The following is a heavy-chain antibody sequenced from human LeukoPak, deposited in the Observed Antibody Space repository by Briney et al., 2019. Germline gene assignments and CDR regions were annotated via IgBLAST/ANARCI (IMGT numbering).Heavy chain of an antibody. CDR1: GFTVSSNY. Sequence: GGSLRLSCAASGFTVSSNYMSWVRQASGKGLEWVSVIYSGGSTYYADSVKGRFTISRDNSKNTLYLQMNSLRAEDTAVYCCATPGIAVAHIDYWGQGTLVTVSS. V-gene: IGHV3-66*01. D-gene: IGHD6-19*01. CDR2: IYSGGST. CDR3: ATPGIAVAHIDY. J-gene: IGHJ4*02.